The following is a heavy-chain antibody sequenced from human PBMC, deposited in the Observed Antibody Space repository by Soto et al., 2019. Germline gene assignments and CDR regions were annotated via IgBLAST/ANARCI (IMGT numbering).Heavy chain of an antibody. CDR3: AASITMIVVVINAFDI. Sequence: GGSLRLSCAASGFTFSSYGMHWVRQAPGKGLEWVAVIPYDGSNKYYADSVRGRFTISRDNSKNTLYLQMNSLRAEDTAVYYCAASITMIVVVINAFDIWGQGTMVTVSS. CDR1: GFTFSSYG. D-gene: IGHD3-22*01. V-gene: IGHV3-30*03. CDR2: IPYDGSNK. J-gene: IGHJ3*02.